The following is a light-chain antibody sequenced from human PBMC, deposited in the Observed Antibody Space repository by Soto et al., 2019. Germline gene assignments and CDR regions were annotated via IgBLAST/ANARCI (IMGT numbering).Light chain of an antibody. J-gene: IGKJ5*01. V-gene: IGKV3-20*01. CDR1: QSISSNY. CDR2: DAS. Sequence: EIVLTQSPGTLSLSPGERATLSCRASQSISSNYLAWYQQKPGQAPRLLIYDASSRAPGFPDRFSGSGSGTDFTLTISRLEPENFAVYHCQHYGISPPSIFGQGTRLEIK. CDR3: QHYGISPPSI.